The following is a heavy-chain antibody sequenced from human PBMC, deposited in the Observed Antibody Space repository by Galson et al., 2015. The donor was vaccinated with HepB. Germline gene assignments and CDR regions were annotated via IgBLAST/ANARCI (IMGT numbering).Heavy chain of an antibody. Sequence: SLRLSCAASGFTFSSYSIHWVRQAPGKGLEWVALMSHDRTKKSYADSVKGRFTISRDNSKSTLYLQMSSLRPEDTALYYCARDRGHYGDYLWYFDYWGQGTLVTVSS. CDR1: GFTFSSYS. CDR2: MSHDRTKK. V-gene: IGHV3-30-3*01. CDR3: ARDRGHYGDYLWYFDY. D-gene: IGHD4-17*01. J-gene: IGHJ4*02.